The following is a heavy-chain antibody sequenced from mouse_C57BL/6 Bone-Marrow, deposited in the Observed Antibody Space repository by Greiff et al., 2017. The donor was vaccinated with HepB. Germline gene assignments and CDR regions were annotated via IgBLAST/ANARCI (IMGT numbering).Heavy chain of an antibody. CDR3: AREAYFRSFYAMYY. Sequence: VQLQQSGPELVKPGASVKISCKASGYAFSSSWMNWVKQRPGKGLEWIGRIYPGDGDTKYNGKFKGKATMTADKSSSTAYLQLSSLTSEDSAVYFCAREAYFRSFYAMYYRGPGTSVTVSS. D-gene: IGHD2-14*01. CDR2: IYPGDGDT. CDR1: GYAFSSSW. V-gene: IGHV1-82*01. J-gene: IGHJ4*01.